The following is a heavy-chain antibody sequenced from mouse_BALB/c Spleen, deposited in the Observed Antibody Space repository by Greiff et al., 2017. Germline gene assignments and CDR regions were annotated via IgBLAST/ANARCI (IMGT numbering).Heavy chain of an antibody. V-gene: IGHV14-4*02. CDR1: GFNIKDYY. CDR2: IDPENGDT. D-gene: IGHD2-1*01. Sequence: EVQLQQSGAELVRSGASVKLSCTASGFNIKDYYMHWVKQRPEQGLEWIGWIDPENGDTEYAPKFQGKATMTADTSSNTAYLQLSSLTSEDTAVYYCNVYYGNYDYWGQGTTLTVSS. CDR3: NVYYGNYDY. J-gene: IGHJ2*01.